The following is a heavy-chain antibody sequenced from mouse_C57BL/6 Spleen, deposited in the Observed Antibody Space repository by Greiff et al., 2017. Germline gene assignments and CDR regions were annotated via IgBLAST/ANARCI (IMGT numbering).Heavy chain of an antibody. CDR3: AREGYYGSSSFAY. CDR2: ISDGGSYT. J-gene: IGHJ3*01. D-gene: IGHD1-1*01. Sequence: DVHLVESGGGLVKPGGSLKLSCAASGFTFSSYAMSWVRQTPEKRLEWVATISDGGSYTYYPDNVKGRFTISRDNAKNNLYLQMSHLKSEDTAMYYCAREGYYGSSSFAYWGQGTLVTVSA. V-gene: IGHV5-4*01. CDR1: GFTFSSYA.